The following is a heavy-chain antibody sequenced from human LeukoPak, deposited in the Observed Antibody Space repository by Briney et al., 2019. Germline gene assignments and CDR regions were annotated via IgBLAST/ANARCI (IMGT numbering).Heavy chain of an antibody. CDR3: ARDRYDILTGYYFLYYFDY. D-gene: IGHD3-9*01. Sequence: VKVSCKASGYTFTGYYMHWVRQAPGQGLELMGWINPNSGGTNYSQKFQGRVTTTRDTSISTAYMELSRLRSDDTAMYYCARDRYDILTGYYFLYYFDYWGQGTLVTVSS. V-gene: IGHV1-2*02. J-gene: IGHJ4*02. CDR2: INPNSGGT. CDR1: GYTFTGYY.